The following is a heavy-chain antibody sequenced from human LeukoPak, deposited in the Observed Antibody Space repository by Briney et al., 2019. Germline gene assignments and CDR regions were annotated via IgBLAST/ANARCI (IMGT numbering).Heavy chain of an antibody. Sequence: SETLSLTCAVYGGSFSGYYWSWIRQPPGKGLEWIGEINHSGSTNYNPSLKSRVTISVDTSKNQFSLKLSSVTAADTAVYYCARVWGPYYYGSGSYLTEPYYFDYWGRGTLVTVSS. CDR2: INHSGST. CDR1: GGSFSGYY. J-gene: IGHJ4*02. D-gene: IGHD3-10*01. V-gene: IGHV4-34*01. CDR3: ARVWGPYYYGSGSYLTEPYYFDY.